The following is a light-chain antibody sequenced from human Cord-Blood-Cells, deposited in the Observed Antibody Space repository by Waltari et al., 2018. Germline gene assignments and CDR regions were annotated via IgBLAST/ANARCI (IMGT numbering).Light chain of an antibody. CDR2: WAS. CDR3: QQYYSTPYT. V-gene: IGKV4-1*01. Sequence: DIVMTQSPDSLAVSLGERATINCKSSQSVLYSSNNKNYLAWYQQKPGQTPKLLIYWASTREYVVPDRFSGSGSGTDFTLTISSLQAEDVAVYYCQQYYSTPYTFGQGTKLEIK. CDR1: QSVLYSSNNKNY. J-gene: IGKJ2*01.